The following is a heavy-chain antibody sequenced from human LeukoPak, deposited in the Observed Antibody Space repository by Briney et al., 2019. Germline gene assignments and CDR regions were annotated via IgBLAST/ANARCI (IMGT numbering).Heavy chain of an antibody. J-gene: IGHJ4*02. V-gene: IGHV3-7*01. D-gene: IGHD1/OR15-1a*01. CDR1: GFTFSIYW. CDR3: AREGTRGLFDS. Sequence: GGSLRLSCVATGFTFSIYWMSWVRQAPGKGLEWVADINLDGSEKYYVDSVKGRSTISRDNAKNSLNLHMSSLRAEDTAVYYCAREGTRGLFDSWGQGTLVTVSS. CDR2: INLDGSEK.